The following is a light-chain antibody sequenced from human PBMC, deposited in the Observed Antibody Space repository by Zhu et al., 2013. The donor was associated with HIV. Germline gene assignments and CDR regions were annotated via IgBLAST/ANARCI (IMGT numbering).Light chain of an antibody. J-gene: IGKJ1*01. Sequence: DIQMTQSPSTLSASVGDRVTITCRASQSLSGWLAWYQQKPGKAPKLLIYKASTLEIGVPSRFSGSGSGTEFTLTISSLQPDDFATYYCQQYNSYWTFGQGTKVEIK. CDR2: KAS. CDR1: QSLSGW. V-gene: IGKV1-5*03. CDR3: QQYNSYWT.